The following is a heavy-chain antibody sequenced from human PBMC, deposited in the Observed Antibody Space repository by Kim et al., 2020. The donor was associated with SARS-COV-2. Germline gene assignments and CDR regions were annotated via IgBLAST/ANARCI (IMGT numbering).Heavy chain of an antibody. Sequence: ASVKVSCKASGYTFTSYGISWVRQAPGQGLEWMGWISAYNGNTNYAQKLQGRVTMTTDTSTSTAYMELRSLRSDDTAVYYCARAGYVLLWFGELTSWGQGTLVTVSS. CDR2: ISAYNGNT. CDR3: ARAGYVLLWFGELTS. J-gene: IGHJ5*02. V-gene: IGHV1-18*01. CDR1: GYTFTSYG. D-gene: IGHD3-10*01.